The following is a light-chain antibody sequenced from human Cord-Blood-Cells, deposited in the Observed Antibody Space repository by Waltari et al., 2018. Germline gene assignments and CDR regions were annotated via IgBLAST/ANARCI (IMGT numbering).Light chain of an antibody. CDR1: QDISNY. J-gene: IGKJ1*01. CDR2: AAS. CDR3: QKYNSAPQT. Sequence: DIQMTQSPSSLSASVGDRVTITWRASQDISNYFAWYQQKPGKVPKLLIYAASTLQSGVPNSLSGSGSGTDITLTISSLQPEDVATYYGQKYNSAPQTCGQGTKVEIK. V-gene: IGKV1-27*01.